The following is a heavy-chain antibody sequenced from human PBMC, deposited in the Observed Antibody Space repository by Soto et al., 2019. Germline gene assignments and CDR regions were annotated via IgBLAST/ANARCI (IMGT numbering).Heavy chain of an antibody. CDR1: GGSINNGYW. CDR2: KHHSGST. Sequence: QVHLQESGPGLVKPSGTLSLTCGVSGGSINNGYWWTWLRQPPGKGLEWIGEKHHSGSTNYILSLKSRVSISLDKSKNQFSLILSSVTAADTAVYYCAYSSGWWRLDVWGQGTTVTVSS. D-gene: IGHD6-19*01. V-gene: IGHV4-4*02. J-gene: IGHJ6*02. CDR3: AYSSGWWRLDV.